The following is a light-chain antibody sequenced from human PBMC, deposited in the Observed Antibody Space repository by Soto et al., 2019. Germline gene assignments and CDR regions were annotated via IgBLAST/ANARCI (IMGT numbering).Light chain of an antibody. CDR2: AAS. V-gene: IGKV1-39*01. J-gene: IGKJ1*01. CDR3: QQSYSSPWT. CDR1: QTITYY. Sequence: IQMSKSPSSLSASVGDRVTITCRASQTITYYLNWYQHKPGEAPKLLIFAASNLQDGVPSRFSGSGSGTDFTLTISSLQPEDFTTYFCQQSYSSPWTFGRGTRVEIK.